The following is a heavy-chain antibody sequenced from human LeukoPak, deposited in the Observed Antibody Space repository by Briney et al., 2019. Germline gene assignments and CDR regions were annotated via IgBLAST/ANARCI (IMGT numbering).Heavy chain of an antibody. CDR1: GFTFDHYA. D-gene: IGHD6-13*01. J-gene: IGHJ4*02. CDR2: ISWNSDII. Sequence: GGSLRLSCAASGFTFDHYAMHWVRQAPGKGLEWVSGISWNSDIIGYADSVRGRFTISRDNAKNSLYLQMNSLRAEDTAVYYCARDEGSSSWYGGLDYWGQGALVTVSS. CDR3: ARDEGSSSWYGGLDY. V-gene: IGHV3-9*01.